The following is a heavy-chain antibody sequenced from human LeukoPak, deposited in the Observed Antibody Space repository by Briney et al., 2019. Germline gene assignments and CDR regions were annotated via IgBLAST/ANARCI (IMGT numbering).Heavy chain of an antibody. CDR2: IYYSGTT. CDR1: GGSIRSYY. Sequence: SETLSLTCTVSGGSIRSYYWSWIRQPPGKGLEWIGYIYYSGTTNYNPSLKGRVTISIDTSKNQFSLKLNSVTAADTAVYYCARTNTVTEVFDYWGQGTLVTVSS. D-gene: IGHD4-17*01. J-gene: IGHJ4*02. V-gene: IGHV4-59*01. CDR3: ARTNTVTEVFDY.